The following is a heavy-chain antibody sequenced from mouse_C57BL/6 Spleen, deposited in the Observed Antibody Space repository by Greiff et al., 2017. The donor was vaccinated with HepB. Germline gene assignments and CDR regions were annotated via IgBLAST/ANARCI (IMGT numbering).Heavy chain of an antibody. Sequence: QVQLQQPGAELVMPGASVKLSCKASGYTFTSYWMHWVKQRPGQGLEWIGEIDPSDSYTNYNQKFQGKSTLTVAKSSSTAYMQLSSLTSEDSAVYYCARGGYYYGSSPWFAYWGQGTLVTVSA. CDR2: IDPSDSYT. CDR3: ARGGYYYGSSPWFAY. D-gene: IGHD1-1*01. J-gene: IGHJ3*01. V-gene: IGHV1-69*01. CDR1: GYTFTSYW.